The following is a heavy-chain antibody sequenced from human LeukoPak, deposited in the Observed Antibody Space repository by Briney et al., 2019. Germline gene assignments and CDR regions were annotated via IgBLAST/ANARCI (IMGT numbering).Heavy chain of an antibody. CDR3: ARDHHSSSSQLDY. CDR1: GFTFSSYS. CDR2: ISSSSSYI. V-gene: IGHV3-21*01. D-gene: IGHD6-6*01. Sequence: GGGLVKPGGSLRLSCAASGFTFSSYSMNWVRQAPGKGLEWVSSISSSSSYIYYADSVKGRFTISRDNAKNSLYLQMNSLRAEDTAVYYCARDHHSSSSQLDYWGQGTLVTVSS. J-gene: IGHJ4*02.